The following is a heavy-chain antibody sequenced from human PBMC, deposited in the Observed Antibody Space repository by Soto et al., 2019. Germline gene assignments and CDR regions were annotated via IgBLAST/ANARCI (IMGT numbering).Heavy chain of an antibody. D-gene: IGHD4-17*01. CDR1: GYTLNEVA. V-gene: IGHV1-24*01. CDR2: FDPDEAET. Sequence: QVQLVQSVAEVKKPGTSVKVSCKVSGYTLNEVAMHWVRQAPGKGLEWLGGFDPDEAETIYAQHFQGRVTMTEDTSTDTVYMELSSLRSEDTALYFCTTYHGDYTFDHWGQGTLVTVSS. CDR3: TTYHGDYTFDH. J-gene: IGHJ5*02.